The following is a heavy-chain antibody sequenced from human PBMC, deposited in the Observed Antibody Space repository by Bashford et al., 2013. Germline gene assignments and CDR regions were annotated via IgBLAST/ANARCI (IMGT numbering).Heavy chain of an antibody. CDR1: GFTFSSYE. Sequence: GSLRLSCAASGFTFSSYEMNWVRQAPGKGLEWVSYISSSGSTIYYADSVKGRFTISRDNAINSLYLQMNSLRAEDTAIYYCARGGSLDSSGWHLPPEVWGKGTTVTVSS. J-gene: IGHJ6*04. CDR3: ARGGSLDSSGWHLPPEV. D-gene: IGHD6-19*01. CDR2: ISSSGSTI. V-gene: IGHV3-48*03.